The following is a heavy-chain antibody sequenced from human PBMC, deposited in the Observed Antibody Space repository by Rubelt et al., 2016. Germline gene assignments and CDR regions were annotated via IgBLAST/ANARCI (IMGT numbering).Heavy chain of an antibody. V-gene: IGHV3-48*01. D-gene: IGHD4-17*01. J-gene: IGHJ4*02. CDR2: ISRSSSTV. CDR3: AKSRDDYGDYYFDY. Sequence: GRGLEWISYISRSSSTVYYADSVKGRFTISRDNAKNSLYLQMNSLRAEDTAVYYCAKSRDDYGDYYFDYWGQGTLVTVSS.